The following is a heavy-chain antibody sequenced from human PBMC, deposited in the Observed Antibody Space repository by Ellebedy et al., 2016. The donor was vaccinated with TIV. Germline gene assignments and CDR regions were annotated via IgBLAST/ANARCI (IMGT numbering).Heavy chain of an antibody. D-gene: IGHD6-19*01. CDR2: ITSGGTSI. Sequence: GESLKISCAGSGFTFRSYSLNWVRQAPGKGLEWVSAITSGGTSIYYAESLKGRFTISRDNANNSLYLEINSLRVEDTAVYYCARAGSGWYEFDFWGLGTLVTVSS. V-gene: IGHV3-21*01. CDR3: ARAGSGWYEFDF. J-gene: IGHJ4*02. CDR1: GFTFRSYS.